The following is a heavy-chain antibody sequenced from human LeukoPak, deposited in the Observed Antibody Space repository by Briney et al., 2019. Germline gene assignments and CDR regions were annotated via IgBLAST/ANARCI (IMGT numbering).Heavy chain of an antibody. CDR3: ARDSNPRAVVAARGLDY. J-gene: IGHJ4*02. Sequence: SETLSLTCTVSGGSISSYYWSWIRQPAGKGLEWIGRIYTSGGTNYNPSLKSRVTMSVDTSKNQCSLKLSSVTAADTAVYYCARDSNPRAVVAARGLDYWGQGTLVTVSS. CDR2: IYTSGGT. V-gene: IGHV4-4*07. D-gene: IGHD2-15*01. CDR1: GGSISSYY.